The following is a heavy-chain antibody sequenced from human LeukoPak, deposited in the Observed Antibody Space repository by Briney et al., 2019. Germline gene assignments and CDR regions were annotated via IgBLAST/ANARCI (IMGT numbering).Heavy chain of an antibody. D-gene: IGHD3-10*01. CDR3: ARELRVVRGVSFDY. V-gene: IGHV3-48*03. CDR2: ISSSGSTK. CDR1: GFTFSSYE. Sequence: GGSLRLSCAASGFTFSSYEMNWVRQAPGKGLEWVSYISSSGSTKYYADSVKGRFTIFRDNAKNSVYLQMNSLRVEDTAVYYCARELRVVRGVSFDYWGQGTLVTVSS. J-gene: IGHJ4*02.